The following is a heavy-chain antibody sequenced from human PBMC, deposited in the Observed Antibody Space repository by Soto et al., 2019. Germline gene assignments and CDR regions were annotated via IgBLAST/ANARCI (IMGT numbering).Heavy chain of an antibody. J-gene: IGHJ2*01. Sequence: QVQLQESGPGLVKPSETLSLTCTVSGGSISSYYWSWIRQPPGKGLEWIGYIYYSGSTNYNPSLKSRVTISVDTSKNQFSLKLSSVTAADTAVYYCARDQGGLWFGELFFKGGWYFDLWGRGTLVTVSS. CDR2: IYYSGST. V-gene: IGHV4-59*01. D-gene: IGHD3-10*01. CDR3: ARDQGGLWFGELFFKGGWYFDL. CDR1: GGSISSYY.